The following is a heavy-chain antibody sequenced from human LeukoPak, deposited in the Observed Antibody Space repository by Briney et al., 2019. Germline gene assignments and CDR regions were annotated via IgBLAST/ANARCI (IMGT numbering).Heavy chain of an antibody. D-gene: IGHD5-18*01. J-gene: IGHJ4*02. V-gene: IGHV3-23*01. Sequence: GGSLRLSCAASGFTFSSYAMSWVRQAPGKGLEWVSAISGSGGSTYYADSVKGRFTISRDNSKNTLYLQMNSLRAEDTAVYYCAKDREARGYSYGVFDYWGQGTLGTVSS. CDR1: GFTFSSYA. CDR2: ISGSGGST. CDR3: AKDREARGYSYGVFDY.